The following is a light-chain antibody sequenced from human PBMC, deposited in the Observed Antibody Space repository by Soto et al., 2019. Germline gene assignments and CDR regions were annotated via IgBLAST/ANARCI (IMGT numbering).Light chain of an antibody. Sequence: QSALTQPASVSGSPGQSITISCTGTSSDIGAYNFVSWYQQHPGKAPKLMLYDVNIRPSGGSNRFPGSKSGNTASLTISGLEAEDEADYYCTSWTTSTTMIFGGGTKLTVL. V-gene: IGLV2-14*03. CDR3: TSWTTSTTMI. CDR1: SSDIGAYNF. CDR2: DVN. J-gene: IGLJ2*01.